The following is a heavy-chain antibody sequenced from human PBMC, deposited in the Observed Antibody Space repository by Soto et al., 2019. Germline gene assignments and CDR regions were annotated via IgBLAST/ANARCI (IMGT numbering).Heavy chain of an antibody. Sequence: PGGSLRLSCAASGFTFSSYGMHWVRQAPGKGLEWVAVIWYDGRNKYYADSEKGRFTISRDNSKNTVYLQMNSLRAEDTALYYCARDLHNYFDDWGQGTLVTVSS. J-gene: IGHJ4*02. V-gene: IGHV3-33*01. CDR1: GFTFSSYG. CDR2: IWYDGRNK. CDR3: ARDLHNYFDD.